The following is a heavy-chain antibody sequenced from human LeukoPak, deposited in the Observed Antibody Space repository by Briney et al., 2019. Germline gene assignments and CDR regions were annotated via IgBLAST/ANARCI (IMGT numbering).Heavy chain of an antibody. D-gene: IGHD4-23*01. J-gene: IGHJ4*02. V-gene: IGHV3-7*01. CDR1: GFTFRSYL. CDR2: IKQDGSEK. CDR3: ARGGNSDY. Sequence: PGGSLRLSCVASGFTFRSYLMNWVRQAPGEGLEWVANIKQDGSEKYYVDSVKGRFTISRDNAKNSLYLQMNSLRAEDTAVYYCARGGNSDYWGQGTLVTVSS.